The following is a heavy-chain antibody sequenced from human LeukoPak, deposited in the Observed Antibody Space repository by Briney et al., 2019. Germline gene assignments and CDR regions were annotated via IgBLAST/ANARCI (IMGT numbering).Heavy chain of an antibody. CDR2: INAGNGNT. D-gene: IGHD6-13*01. Sequence: ASVKVSCKASGYTFTSYYMHWVRQAPGQRLEWMGWINAGNGNTKYSQKFQGRVTITRDTSASTAYMELSSLRSEDTAVYYCARESGRSSWFDYWGQGTLVTVSS. J-gene: IGHJ4*02. CDR3: ARESGRSSWFDY. V-gene: IGHV1-3*01. CDR1: GYTFTSYY.